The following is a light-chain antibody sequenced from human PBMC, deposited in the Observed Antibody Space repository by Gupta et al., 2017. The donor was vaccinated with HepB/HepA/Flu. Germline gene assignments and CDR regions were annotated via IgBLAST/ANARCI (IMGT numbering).Light chain of an antibody. J-gene: IGLJ3*02. CDR2: DVS. CDR1: SSDVGTYNL. Sequence: SALTQPASAAGSPRQSITISCNGTSSDVGTYNLVSWYQQHPGKAPKLMIYDVSKRPSGVSNRFSGSKSGNTASLTISGLQAEDEADYYCCSYEGSSTLVFGGGTKLTVL. CDR3: CSYEGSSTLV. V-gene: IGLV2-23*02.